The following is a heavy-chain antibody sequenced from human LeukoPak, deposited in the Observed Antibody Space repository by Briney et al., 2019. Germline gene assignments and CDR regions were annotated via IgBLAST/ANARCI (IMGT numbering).Heavy chain of an antibody. V-gene: IGHV3-23*01. CDR1: GFTFSSYS. D-gene: IGHD3-10*01. CDR3: AKGTMVRGVISY. Sequence: GGSLRLSCAASGFTFSSYSMSWVRQAPGKGLEWVSAISGSGGSTYYADSVKGRFTISRDNSKNTLYLQMNSLRAEDTAVYYCAKGTMVRGVISYWGQGTLVTVSS. CDR2: ISGSGGST. J-gene: IGHJ4*02.